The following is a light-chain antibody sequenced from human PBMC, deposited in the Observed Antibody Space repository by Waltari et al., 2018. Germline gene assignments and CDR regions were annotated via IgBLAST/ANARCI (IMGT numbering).Light chain of an antibody. CDR3: QQYDRFSGT. V-gene: IGKV1-5*03. CDR2: KVS. Sequence: DIQMTQSPSTLSASVGDRVTITCRASQSISDWVAWYQQKPGTAPKLLIYKVSKLESGVPSRFSGSGSDTEFTLTISSLQPEDFATYYCQQYDRFSGTFGPGTKVEIK. J-gene: IGKJ1*01. CDR1: QSISDW.